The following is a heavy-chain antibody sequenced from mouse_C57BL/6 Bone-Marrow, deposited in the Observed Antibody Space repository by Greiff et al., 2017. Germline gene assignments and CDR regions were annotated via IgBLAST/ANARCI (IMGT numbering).Heavy chain of an antibody. Sequence: DVQLQESGGGLVQPGGSMKLSCVASGFTFSNYWMNWVRQSPEKGLEWVAQIRLKADNYATHYAESVKGRFTISRDDSKSIVYLQLNNLRAEDTEINYCTVTTVVATYWYFDVWGTGTTVTVSS. CDR1: GFTFSNYW. J-gene: IGHJ1*03. CDR2: IRLKADNYAT. V-gene: IGHV6-3*01. D-gene: IGHD1-1*01. CDR3: TVTTVVATYWYFDV.